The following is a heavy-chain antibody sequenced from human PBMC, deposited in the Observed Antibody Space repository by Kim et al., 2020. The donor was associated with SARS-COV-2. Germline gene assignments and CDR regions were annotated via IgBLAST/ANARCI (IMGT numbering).Heavy chain of an antibody. CDR3: ARDVLLWFGELYGAFDI. J-gene: IGHJ3*02. D-gene: IGHD3-10*01. Sequence: VKGRFTISRDNAKNSLYLQMNSLRAEDTAVYYCARDVLLWFGELYGAFDIWGQGTMVTVSS. V-gene: IGHV3-11*06.